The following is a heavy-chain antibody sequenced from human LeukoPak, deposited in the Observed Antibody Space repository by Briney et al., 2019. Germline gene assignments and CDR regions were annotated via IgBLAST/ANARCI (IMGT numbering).Heavy chain of an antibody. Sequence: SQTLSLTCAISGDSVSSNSAAWDWIRQSPSSGREWLGRTYYRSKWYNDYAVSVKSRITINPDTSKNQFSLQLNSVTPEDTAVYYCARDTGARELEDAFDIWGQGTMVTVSS. V-gene: IGHV6-1*01. CDR2: TYYRSKWYN. D-gene: IGHD1-26*01. CDR1: GDSVSSNSAA. J-gene: IGHJ3*02. CDR3: ARDTGARELEDAFDI.